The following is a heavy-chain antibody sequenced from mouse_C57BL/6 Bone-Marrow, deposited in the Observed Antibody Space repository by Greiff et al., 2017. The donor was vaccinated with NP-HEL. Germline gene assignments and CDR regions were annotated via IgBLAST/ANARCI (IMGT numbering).Heavy chain of an antibody. V-gene: IGHV1-15*01. D-gene: IGHD1-1*01. CDR2: IDPETGGT. Sequence: QVQLQQSGAELVRPGASVTLSCKASGYTFTDYEMHWVKQTPVHGLEWIGAIDPETGGTAYNQKFKGKAILTADKSSSTAYMELRSLTSEDSAVYYCTRAGYYGSSYYWYFDVWGTGTTVTVSS. CDR1: GYTFTDYE. J-gene: IGHJ1*03. CDR3: TRAGYYGSSYYWYFDV.